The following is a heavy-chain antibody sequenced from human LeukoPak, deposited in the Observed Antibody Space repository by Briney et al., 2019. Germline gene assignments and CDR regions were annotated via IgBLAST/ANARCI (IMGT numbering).Heavy chain of an antibody. CDR3: ARDGYSGSPPDFDY. CDR2: ISSSSSYK. Sequence: GGPLRLSCAASGFTFSSYSMNWVRQAPGKGLEWVSSISSSSSYKYYADSVKGRFTISRDNAKNSLYLQMNSLRAEDTAVYYCARDGYSGSPPDFDYWGQGTLVTVSS. D-gene: IGHD5-12*01. V-gene: IGHV3-21*01. J-gene: IGHJ4*02. CDR1: GFTFSSYS.